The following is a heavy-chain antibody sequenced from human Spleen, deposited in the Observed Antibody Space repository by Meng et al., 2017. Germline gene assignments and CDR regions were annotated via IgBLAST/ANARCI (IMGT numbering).Heavy chain of an antibody. CDR2: VYYSGST. Sequence: QVQLLESGPGLVGPSETLSLTCTVSGGSVRSSSYYWSWIRQPPGKGLEWIGYVYYSGSTNYNPSLKSRVTISLDTSNNQFSLKLSSVTAADTAVYYCARGGGDRDGYNFVYWGQGTLVTVSS. J-gene: IGHJ4*02. V-gene: IGHV4-61*01. CDR1: GGSVRSSSYY. CDR3: ARGGGDRDGYNFVY. D-gene: IGHD5-24*01.